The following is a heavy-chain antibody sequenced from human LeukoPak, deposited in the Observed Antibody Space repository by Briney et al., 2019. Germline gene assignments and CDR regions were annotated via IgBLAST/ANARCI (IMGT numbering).Heavy chain of an antibody. V-gene: IGHV3-23*01. CDR1: GFIFNNYG. CDR3: AKKGGYDYGSHFAS. D-gene: IGHD3-10*01. CDR2: MSGGGSNA. Sequence: GGSLRLSCTTSGFIFNNYGMAWVRQAPGKGLEWVSSMSGGGSNAQYADSVKGRLTISRDSKNTFYLDMDSLRADDTAVYFCAKKGGYDYGSHFASWGQGVLVTVSS. J-gene: IGHJ4*02.